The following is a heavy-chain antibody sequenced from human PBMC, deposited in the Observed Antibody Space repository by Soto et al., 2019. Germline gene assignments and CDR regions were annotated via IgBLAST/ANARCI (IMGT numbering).Heavy chain of an antibody. CDR1: GGSISNYF. V-gene: IGHV4-59*01. D-gene: IGHD6-13*01. Sequence: QVQLQESGPGLLKPSETLSLICTVSGGSISNYFYIWVRQPPGKGLEWIGAVYYTGTTDYSPSLKNRVTISVDTSKTQFSLNLRSVTAADTAVYYCARDLAAVPRAFDYWGRGTLVTVSS. CDR3: ARDLAAVPRAFDY. J-gene: IGHJ4*02. CDR2: VYYTGTT.